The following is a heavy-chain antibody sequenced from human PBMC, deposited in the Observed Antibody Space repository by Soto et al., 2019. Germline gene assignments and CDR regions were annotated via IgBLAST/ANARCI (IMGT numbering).Heavy chain of an antibody. J-gene: IGHJ4*02. V-gene: IGHV3-21*01. Sequence: GGSLRLSCAASGFTFTRYSMNWVRQAPGKGLEWVSSISSTTNCIYYADSMKGRFTVSRDNAKNSVYLEMNSLSAEDTAVYYCARESEDLTSNFDYWGQGTLVTVSS. CDR1: GFTFTRYS. CDR3: ARESEDLTSNFDY. CDR2: ISSTTNCI.